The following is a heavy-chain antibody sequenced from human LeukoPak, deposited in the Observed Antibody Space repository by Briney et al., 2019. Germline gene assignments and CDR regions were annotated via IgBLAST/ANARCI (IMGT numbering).Heavy chain of an antibody. V-gene: IGHV3-74*01. J-gene: IGHJ6*02. CDR2: IKGDGISR. CDR3: ARDVGYAMDV. Sequence: PGGSLRLSCVGSGFTFSPYWIHWVRQVPGKGLVWVSRIKGDGISRNYADSVEGRFTISRDNGKNTVYLQLNSLRAEDTAVYYCARDVGYAMDVWGQGTTVTVSS. CDR1: GFTFSPYW. D-gene: IGHD2-8*01.